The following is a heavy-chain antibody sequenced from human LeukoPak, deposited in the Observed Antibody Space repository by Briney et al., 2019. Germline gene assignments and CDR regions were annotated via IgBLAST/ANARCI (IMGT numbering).Heavy chain of an antibody. CDR2: ISYDGSNK. CDR3: ARESVAAASFDY. V-gene: IGHV3-30*04. D-gene: IGHD6-13*01. Sequence: GGSLRLSCAASGFTFSSYAMHWVRQAPGKGLEWVAVISYDGSNKYYADSVKGRFTISRDNSKNTLYLQMNSLRAEDTAVYYCARESVAAASFDYWGQGTLVTVPS. J-gene: IGHJ4*02. CDR1: GFTFSSYA.